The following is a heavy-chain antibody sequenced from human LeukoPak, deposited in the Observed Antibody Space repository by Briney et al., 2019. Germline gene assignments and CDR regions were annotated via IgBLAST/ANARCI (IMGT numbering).Heavy chain of an antibody. CDR3: AREQTVGATVGFDY. CDR1: GFTFSSYE. Sequence: QPGGSLRLSCAASGFTFSSYEMNWVRQAPGKGLEWVSYISSSGSTIYYADSVKGRFTISRDNSKNTLYLQMNSLRAEDTAVYYCAREQTVGATVGFDYWGQGTLVTVSS. CDR2: ISSSGSTI. V-gene: IGHV3-48*03. J-gene: IGHJ4*02. D-gene: IGHD1-26*01.